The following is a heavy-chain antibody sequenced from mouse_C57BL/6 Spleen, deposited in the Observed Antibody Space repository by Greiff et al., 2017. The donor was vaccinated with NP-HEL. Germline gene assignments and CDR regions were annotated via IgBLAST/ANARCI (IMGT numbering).Heavy chain of an antibody. CDR1: GFTFSSYA. Sequence: EVNVVESGGGLVKPGGSLKLSCAASGFTFSSYAMSWVRQTPEKRLEWVATISDGGSYTYYPDNVKGRFTISRDNAKNNLYLQMSHLKSEDTAMYYCASLMVTTAYAMDYWGQGTSVTVSS. V-gene: IGHV5-4*03. CDR3: ASLMVTTAYAMDY. CDR2: ISDGGSYT. D-gene: IGHD2-3*01. J-gene: IGHJ4*01.